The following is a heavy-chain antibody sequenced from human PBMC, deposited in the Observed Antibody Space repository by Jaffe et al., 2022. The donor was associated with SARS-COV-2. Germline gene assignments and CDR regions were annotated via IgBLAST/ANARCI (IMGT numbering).Heavy chain of an antibody. CDR2: IIPILGIA. V-gene: IGHV1-69*08. J-gene: IGHJ6*02. D-gene: IGHD2-15*01. CDR3: ATDGYCSGGTCYYYYGFDV. Sequence: QVQVVQSGAEVKKPGSSVKVSCKASGGTFSSYSISWVRQAPGQGLEWMGRIIPILGIANSAQKFQGRVTITSDRSTNIAYMELSSLRSEDTAVYYCATDGYCSGGTCYYYYGFDVWGQGTTVTVSS. CDR1: GGTFSSYS.